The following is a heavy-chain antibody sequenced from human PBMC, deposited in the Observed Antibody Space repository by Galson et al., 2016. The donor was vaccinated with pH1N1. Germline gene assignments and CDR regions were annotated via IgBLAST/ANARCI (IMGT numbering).Heavy chain of an antibody. CDR1: GGSLSSGGYY. CDR3: ARIQGSSEWGYYFDY. Sequence: TLSLTCAVSGGSLSSGGYYWSWIRQHPGKGLEWIGYIYYSGSTNYNPSLKSRVTISVDTSKNQFSLKLSSVTAADTAVYYCARIQGSSEWGYYFDYWGQGTLVTVSS. J-gene: IGHJ4*02. D-gene: IGHD6-6*01. V-gene: IGHV4-31*11. CDR2: IYYSGST.